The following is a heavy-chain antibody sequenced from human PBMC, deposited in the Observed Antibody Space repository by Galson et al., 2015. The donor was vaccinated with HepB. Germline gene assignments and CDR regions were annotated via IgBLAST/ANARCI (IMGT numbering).Heavy chain of an antibody. D-gene: IGHD3-10*01. J-gene: IGHJ5*02. Sequence: LSLTCTVSGGYMNGFYWSWIRQVPGKGLEWIGYVFYSGSTNYNPSLKSRVTMSLDTFKKEFSLRLSSVTAADTAVYYCARQVYGSGFYSNNNWLDAWGQGTLVIVSS. CDR1: GGYMNGFY. V-gene: IGHV4-59*01. CDR3: ARQVYGSGFYSNNNWLDA. CDR2: VFYSGST.